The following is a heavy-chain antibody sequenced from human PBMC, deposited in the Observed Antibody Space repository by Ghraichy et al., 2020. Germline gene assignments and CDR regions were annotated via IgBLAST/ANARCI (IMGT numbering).Heavy chain of an antibody. D-gene: IGHD1-14*01. CDR2: IFTNGNT. Sequence: GSLSLTCTVSGGSFYNYYWSWVRQPPGKGLEWIGNIFTNGNTNYNPSLKSRVTISLDTSKNQFSLSLSSVTAADTAVYYCARLPTENLYYYDIDVWGQGTTVTVSS. CDR1: GGSFYNYY. CDR3: ARLPTENLYYYDIDV. J-gene: IGHJ6*02. V-gene: IGHV4-4*09.